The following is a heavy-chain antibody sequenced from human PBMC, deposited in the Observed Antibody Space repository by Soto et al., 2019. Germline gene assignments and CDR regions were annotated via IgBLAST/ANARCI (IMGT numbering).Heavy chain of an antibody. D-gene: IGHD2-2*02. J-gene: IGHJ6*02. CDR1: GFTFTSSA. Sequence: SVKVSCKASGFTFTSSAVQWVRQARGQCLEWIGWIVVGSGNTNYAQKFQERVTITRDMSTSTAYMELSSLRSEDTAVYYCAADPMAYCSSTSCYNYYYGMDVWGQGTTVTVSS. V-gene: IGHV1-58*01. CDR3: AADPMAYCSSTSCYNYYYGMDV. CDR2: IVVGSGNT.